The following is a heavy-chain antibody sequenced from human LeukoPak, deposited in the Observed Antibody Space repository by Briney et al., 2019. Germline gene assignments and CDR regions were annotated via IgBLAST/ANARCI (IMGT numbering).Heavy chain of an antibody. CDR3: AKDLLRYFDWFPRGAFDI. CDR1: GLTFDDYG. V-gene: IGHV3-20*04. J-gene: IGHJ3*02. Sequence: GGSLRLSCAASGLTFDDYGMSWVRQAPGKGLEWVSGINWNGGSTGYADSVKGRFTISRDNSKNTLYLQMNSLRAEDTAVYYCAKDLLRYFDWFPRGAFDIWGQGTMVTVSS. D-gene: IGHD3-9*01. CDR2: INWNGGST.